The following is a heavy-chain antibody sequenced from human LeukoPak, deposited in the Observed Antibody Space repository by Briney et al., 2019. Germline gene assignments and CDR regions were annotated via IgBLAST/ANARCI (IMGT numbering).Heavy chain of an antibody. D-gene: IGHD3-16*02. V-gene: IGHV4-31*03. Sequence: PSQTLSLTCTVSGGSISSGGYYWSWIRQHPGKGLEWIGYIYYSGSTYYNPSLKSRVTISVDTSKNQFSLKLSSVTAADTAVYYCARGPSSFGGVIVAPYYYGMDVWGQGTTVTVS. CDR3: ARGPSSFGGVIVAPYYYGMDV. CDR1: GGSISSGGYY. J-gene: IGHJ6*02. CDR2: IYYSGST.